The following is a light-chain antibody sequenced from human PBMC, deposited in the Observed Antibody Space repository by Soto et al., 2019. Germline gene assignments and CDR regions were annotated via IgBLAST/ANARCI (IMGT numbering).Light chain of an antibody. V-gene: IGKV1-9*01. Sequence: DIQLTQSPSFLSASVGDRVTITCRASQVISSYLAWYQQKPGKAPKLLIYAASTLQSGVPSRFSGSGSGTTFTLTISSLQSDDFATYYCLQYNGYYRTFGQGTKVDI. CDR3: LQYNGYYRT. J-gene: IGKJ1*01. CDR1: QVISSY. CDR2: AAS.